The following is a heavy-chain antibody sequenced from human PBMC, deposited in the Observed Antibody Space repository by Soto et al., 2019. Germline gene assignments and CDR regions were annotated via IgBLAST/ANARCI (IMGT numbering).Heavy chain of an antibody. CDR2: IDWDDDK. J-gene: IGHJ6*02. Sequence: ESGPTLVNPTQTLTLTCTFSGFSLSTSGMCVSWIRQPPGKALEWLALIDWDDDKYYSTSLKTRLTISKDTSKNQVVLTMTNMDPVDTATYYCARIPVAYDILTESDYYGMDVWGQGTTVTVSS. CDR1: GFSLSTSGMC. CDR3: ARIPVAYDILTESDYYGMDV. D-gene: IGHD3-9*01. V-gene: IGHV2-70*01.